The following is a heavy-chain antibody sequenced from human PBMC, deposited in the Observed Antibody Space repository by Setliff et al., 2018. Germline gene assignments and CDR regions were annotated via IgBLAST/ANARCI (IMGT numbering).Heavy chain of an antibody. CDR1: GGSISSYY. CDR2: MYISGFT. J-gene: IGHJ3*02. Sequence: PSETLSLTCTVSGGSISSYYWSWMRQPPGKGLEWIGYMYISGFTNSNPSLKSRVTMSLDTSRNQFSLKLGSVTAADTAVYYCAKIKAGGGSFDIWGQGTMVTVS. D-gene: IGHD3-16*01. V-gene: IGHV4-4*08. CDR3: AKIKAGGGSFDI.